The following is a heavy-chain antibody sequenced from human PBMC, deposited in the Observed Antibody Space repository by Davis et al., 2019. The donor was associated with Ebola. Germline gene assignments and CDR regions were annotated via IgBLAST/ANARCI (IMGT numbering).Heavy chain of an antibody. CDR3: GRVILFPGIGMDI. CDR2: ISTDGGST. D-gene: IGHD2-21*01. Sequence: PGGSLRLSCAASGFTFSTYWMHWVRQAPGKGLVWVSRISTDGGSTSYADSVEGRFTISRDNAKNMLYVQMNNLRTEDTAIYYCGRVILFPGIGMDIWGQGTAVTVSS. CDR1: GFTFSTYW. V-gene: IGHV3-74*01. J-gene: IGHJ6*02.